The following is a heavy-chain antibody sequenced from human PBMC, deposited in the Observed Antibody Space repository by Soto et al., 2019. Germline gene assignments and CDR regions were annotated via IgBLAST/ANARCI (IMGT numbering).Heavy chain of an antibody. J-gene: IGHJ3*02. D-gene: IGHD6-13*01. V-gene: IGHV2-26*01. Sequence: QVTLKESGPVLVKPTETLTLTCTVSGFSLSNARMGVSWIRQTPGKAKEWLAHIFSNDEKSYSTSLKSRLTISKDTSKRQVVLTRTNMDPVDTATYYCARTQISAAGRDAFDIWGQGTMVTVSS. CDR3: ARTQISAAGRDAFDI. CDR2: IFSNDEK. CDR1: GFSLSNARMG.